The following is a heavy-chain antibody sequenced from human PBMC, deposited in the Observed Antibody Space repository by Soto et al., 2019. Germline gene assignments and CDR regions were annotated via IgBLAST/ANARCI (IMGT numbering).Heavy chain of an antibody. V-gene: IGHV3-48*01. D-gene: IGHD5-12*01. J-gene: IGHJ5*02. CDR1: GFPFSSYA. CDR3: TRDGS. CDR2: ISDSGSTI. Sequence: EVQLVESGGGLVQPGGSLRLSCAASGFPFSSYAMNWVRQTPDKGLEWLSYISDSGSTIHYADSVKGRFTISRDNAKNSLYLQMNSLRADDTAVYYCTRDGSWGRGTLVTVSS.